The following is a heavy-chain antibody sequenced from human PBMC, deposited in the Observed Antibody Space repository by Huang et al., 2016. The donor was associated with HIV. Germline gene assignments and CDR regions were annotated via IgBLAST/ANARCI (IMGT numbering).Heavy chain of an antibody. CDR3: ARDKEAGTPFFDP. J-gene: IGHJ5*02. V-gene: IGHV1-3*01. CDR1: GFNFLTHA. CDR2: INGDGLT. D-gene: IGHD6-19*01. Sequence: QVQLVQSGAEVEKPGASVNLSCKASGFNFLTHALHWGRQAPGQRLEWMGWINGDGLTKYSQKFQGRVTITRDRSASTVYVDFKSLTYEDTAVYYCARDKEAGTPFFDPWGQGTLVTVSS.